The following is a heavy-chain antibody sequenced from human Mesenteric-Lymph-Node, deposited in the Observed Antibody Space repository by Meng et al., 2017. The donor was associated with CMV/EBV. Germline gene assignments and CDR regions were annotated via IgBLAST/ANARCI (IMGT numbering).Heavy chain of an antibody. CDR3: ARGLYWTGAFDI. Sequence: GGSLRLSCAISGFTFDDYAMHWVRQAPGKGLEWVASITWNSGNIDYADSVKGRFTISRDNSKNTLYLQMNSLRAEDTAVYYCARGLYWTGAFDIWGQGTMVTVSS. CDR1: GFTFDDYA. D-gene: IGHD3/OR15-3a*01. V-gene: IGHV3-9*01. J-gene: IGHJ3*02. CDR2: ITWNSGNI.